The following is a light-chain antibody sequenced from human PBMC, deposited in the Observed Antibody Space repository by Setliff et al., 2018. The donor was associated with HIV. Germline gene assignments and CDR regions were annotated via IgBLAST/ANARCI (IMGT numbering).Light chain of an antibody. CDR1: SSDVGGYNY. V-gene: IGLV2-14*01. CDR2: EVS. Sequence: QSVLTQPASVSGSPGQSITISRTGTSSDVGGYNYVSWYQQHPGNAPKLMIFEVSNRPSGVSNRFSGSKSGNTASLTISGLQAEDEADYYCSSYTSSSLDVFGTGTKGTVL. CDR3: SSYTSSSLDV. J-gene: IGLJ1*01.